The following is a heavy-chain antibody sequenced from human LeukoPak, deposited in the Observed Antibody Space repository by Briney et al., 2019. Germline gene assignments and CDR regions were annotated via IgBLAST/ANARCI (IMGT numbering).Heavy chain of an antibody. V-gene: IGHV1-2*02. J-gene: IGHJ4*02. CDR3: ARSWNDWEVVGY. CDR1: GYTFTGYY. CDR2: INPNSGGT. Sequence: ASVKVSCKASGYTFTGYYMHWVRQAPGQGFEWMGWINPNSGGTNYAQKFQGRVTMTRDTSISTAYMELSRLRSDDTAVYYCARSWNDWEVVGYWGQGTLVTVSS. D-gene: IGHD1-1*01.